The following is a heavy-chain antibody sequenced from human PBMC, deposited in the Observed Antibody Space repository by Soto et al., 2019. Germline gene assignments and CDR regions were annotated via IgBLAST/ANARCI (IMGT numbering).Heavy chain of an antibody. D-gene: IGHD3-22*01. CDR2: IIPIFGTA. J-gene: IGHJ4*02. Sequence: SVKVSCKASGGTFSSYAISWVRQAPGQGLEWMGGIIPIFGTANYAQKFQGRVTITADESTSTAYMELSSLRSEDTAVYYCARDPERYYDSSGYYWPYYFDYWGQGTLVTVSS. CDR3: ARDPERYYDSSGYYWPYYFDY. CDR1: GGTFSSYA. V-gene: IGHV1-69*13.